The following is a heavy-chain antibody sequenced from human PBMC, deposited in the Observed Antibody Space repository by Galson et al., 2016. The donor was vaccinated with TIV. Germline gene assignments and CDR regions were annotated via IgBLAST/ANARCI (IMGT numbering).Heavy chain of an antibody. CDR2: IGYDGTTK. CDR1: GFSLKDYG. CDR3: AKEGGGYYYHPRTTFALDS. J-gene: IGHJ4*02. Sequence: SLRLSCAVSGFSLKDYGTHWVRQAPGKGLEWVAVIGYDGTTKYYADSVNGRFSISRDNSRNTLYLQLTGLRGEDTATYFCAKEGGGYYYHPRTTFALDSWGQGTLVTVSS. V-gene: IGHV3-33*03. D-gene: IGHD3-22*01.